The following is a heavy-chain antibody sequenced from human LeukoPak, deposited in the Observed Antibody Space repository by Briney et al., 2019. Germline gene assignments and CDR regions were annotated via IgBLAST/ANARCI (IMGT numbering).Heavy chain of an antibody. CDR3: TRELGYCTNGVCYRAYYFDY. D-gene: IGHD2-8*01. CDR2: IRSKAYGGTT. Sequence: GGSPRLSCTASGFTFGDYAMSWVRQAPGKGLEWVSFIRSKAYGGTTEYAASVKGRFTISRDDSKSIAFLQMNSLKTEDTAVYYCTRELGYCTNGVCYRAYYFDYWGQGTLVTVSS. CDR1: GFTFGDYA. J-gene: IGHJ4*02. V-gene: IGHV3-49*04.